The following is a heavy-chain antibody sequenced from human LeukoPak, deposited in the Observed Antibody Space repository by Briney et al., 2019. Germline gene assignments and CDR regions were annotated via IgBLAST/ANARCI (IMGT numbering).Heavy chain of an antibody. D-gene: IGHD5-18*01. Sequence: PSETLSLTCTVSGGSISSHYWSWIRQPPGKGLEWIGYIYYSGSTNYNPSPKSRVTISVDTSKNQFSLKLSSVTAADTAVYYCARGTDMVTYGWFDPWGQGTLVTVSP. V-gene: IGHV4-59*11. CDR1: GGSISSHY. J-gene: IGHJ5*02. CDR3: ARGTDMVTYGWFDP. CDR2: IYYSGST.